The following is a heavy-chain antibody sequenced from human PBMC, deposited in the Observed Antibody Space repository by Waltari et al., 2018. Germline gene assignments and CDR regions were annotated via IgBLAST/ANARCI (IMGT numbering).Heavy chain of an antibody. CDR1: GGSISSGGYY. CDR2: INHSGST. D-gene: IGHD5-12*01. V-gene: IGHV4-31*03. J-gene: IGHJ5*02. Sequence: QVQLQESGPGLVKPSQTLSLTCTVSGGSISSGGYYWSWIRQPPGKGLEWIGEINHSGSTNYNPSLKSRVTISVDTSKNQFSLKLSSVTAADTAVYYCARGRGGYAGWFDPWGQGTLVTVSS. CDR3: ARGRGGYAGWFDP.